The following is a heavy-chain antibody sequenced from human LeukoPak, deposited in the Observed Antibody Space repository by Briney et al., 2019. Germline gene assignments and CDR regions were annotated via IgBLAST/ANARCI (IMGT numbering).Heavy chain of an antibody. CDR2: ISGSGGST. V-gene: IGHV3-23*01. J-gene: IGHJ4*02. D-gene: IGHD5-24*01. Sequence: GGSLRLSCAASGLTFSSYAMSWVRQAPGKGLEWVSAISGSGGSTYYADSVKGRFTISRDNSKNTLYLQMNGLRAEDTAVYYCAKDGYNPFDYWGQGTLVTVSS. CDR1: GLTFSSYA. CDR3: AKDGYNPFDY.